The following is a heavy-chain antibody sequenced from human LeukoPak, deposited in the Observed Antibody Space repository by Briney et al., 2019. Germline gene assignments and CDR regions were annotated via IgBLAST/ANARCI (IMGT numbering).Heavy chain of an antibody. Sequence: GASVKVSCKASGYTFTGCYMHWVRQAPGQGLEWMGWINPNSGGTNYAQKFQGRVTMTRDTSISTAYMELSRLRSDDAAVYYCAGVLDYGSGGDWFDPWGQGTLVTVSS. CDR3: AGVLDYGSGGDWFDP. CDR1: GYTFTGCY. V-gene: IGHV1-2*02. CDR2: INPNSGGT. D-gene: IGHD3-10*01. J-gene: IGHJ5*02.